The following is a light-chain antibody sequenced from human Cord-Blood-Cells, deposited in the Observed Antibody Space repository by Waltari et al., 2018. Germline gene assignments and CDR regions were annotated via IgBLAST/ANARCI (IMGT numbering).Light chain of an antibody. V-gene: IGLV2-23*01. CDR2: EGS. CDR1: SSDVGSYTL. J-gene: IGLJ1*01. CDR3: CSYAGSSTVYV. Sequence: QSALTQPASVSGSPGQSITIPCTGTSSDVGSYTLVSWYQQHPGKAPKLMIYEGSKRPSGVSNRFSGSKSGNTASLTISGLQAEDEADYYCCSYAGSSTVYVFGTGTKVTVL.